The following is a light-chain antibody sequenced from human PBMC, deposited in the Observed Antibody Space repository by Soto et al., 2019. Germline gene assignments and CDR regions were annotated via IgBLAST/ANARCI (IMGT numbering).Light chain of an antibody. J-gene: IGKJ4*01. CDR2: DAS. V-gene: IGKV1-5*01. CDR3: QQYNTYSSLT. CDR1: QSISSW. Sequence: DIQMTQSPSTLSASVGDRVTITCRASQSISSWLAWYQQKLGRAPRLLIYDASSLESGVPSRFSGSGYGTAFTLTISSLQPADFATYYCQQYNTYSSLTFGGGTKVDI.